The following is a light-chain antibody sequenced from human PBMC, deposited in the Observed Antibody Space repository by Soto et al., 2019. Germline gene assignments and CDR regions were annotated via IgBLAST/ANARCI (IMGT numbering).Light chain of an antibody. Sequence: QSALTQPASVSGSPGQSITISCTGTSSDIGGYDYVSWYQQHPGKAPKLMIYGVSNRPSGVSDRFSGSKSGNTASLTISWLQAEDEADYYCNSYAASSTVVFGGGTKLTVL. CDR3: NSYAASSTVV. J-gene: IGLJ2*01. CDR1: SSDIGGYDY. CDR2: GVS. V-gene: IGLV2-14*01.